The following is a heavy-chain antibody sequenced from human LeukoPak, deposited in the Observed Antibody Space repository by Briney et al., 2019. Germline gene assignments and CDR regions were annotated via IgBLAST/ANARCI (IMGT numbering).Heavy chain of an antibody. CDR2: IKNDGGNQ. D-gene: IGHD6-13*01. V-gene: IGHV3-30*02. Sequence: GGSLRLSCAASGFTFSSYGMHWVRQAPVKGLEWVGYIKNDGGNQYYADSVKGRFTISRDNSKNTLYLQMNSLSGEDTAVYYCARASRIAAAGTPPLNWGQGTLVTVSS. CDR1: GFTFSSYG. J-gene: IGHJ4*02. CDR3: ARASRIAAAGTPPLN.